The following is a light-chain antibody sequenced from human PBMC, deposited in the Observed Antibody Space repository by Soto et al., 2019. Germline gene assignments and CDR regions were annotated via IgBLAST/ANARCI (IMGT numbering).Light chain of an antibody. CDR2: GAS. V-gene: IGKV3-20*01. CDR1: RSVSSSY. Sequence: EIALTQSPSTLSLSPVERATLSCRASRSVSSSYLAWYQQKPGQAPRLLIYGASSRATGIPDRFSGSGSGTEFSLTISRLDPDDFAVYYCQQYGSSPWTFGQGTKVDI. CDR3: QQYGSSPWT. J-gene: IGKJ1*01.